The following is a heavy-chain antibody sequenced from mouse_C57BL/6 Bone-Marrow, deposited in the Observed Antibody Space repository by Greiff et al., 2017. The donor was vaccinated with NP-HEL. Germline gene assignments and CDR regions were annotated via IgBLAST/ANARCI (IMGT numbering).Heavy chain of an antibody. Sequence: QVQLQQSGAELVRPGTSVKVPCKASGYAFTNYLIEWVKQRPGQGLEWIGVINPGSGGTNYNEKFKGKATLTADKSSSTAYMQLSSLTSEDSAVYFCAGGYGMDYWGQGTSVTVSS. J-gene: IGHJ4*01. CDR2: INPGSGGT. CDR3: AGGYGMDY. D-gene: IGHD2-2*01. V-gene: IGHV1-54*01. CDR1: GYAFTNYL.